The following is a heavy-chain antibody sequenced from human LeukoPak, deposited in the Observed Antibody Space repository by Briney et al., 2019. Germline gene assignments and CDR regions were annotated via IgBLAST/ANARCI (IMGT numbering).Heavy chain of an antibody. CDR3: ARAPRIAAAPLGNWFDP. CDR1: GFTFSSYA. J-gene: IGHJ5*02. D-gene: IGHD6-13*01. Sequence: PGRSLRLSCAASGFTFSSYAMHWVRQAPGKGLEWVAVISYDGSNKYYADSVKGRFTISRDNSKNTLYLQMNSLRSDDTAVYYCARAPRIAAAPLGNWFDPWGQGTLVTVSS. CDR2: ISYDGSNK. V-gene: IGHV3-30-3*01.